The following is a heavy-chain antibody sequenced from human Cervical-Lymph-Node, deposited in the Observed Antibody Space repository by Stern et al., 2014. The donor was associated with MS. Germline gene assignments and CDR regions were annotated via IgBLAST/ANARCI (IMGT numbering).Heavy chain of an antibody. V-gene: IGHV1-69*06. CDR2: IVPIFGTS. Sequence: QLVQSGAEVKKPGSSVKVSCKASGGTLRSYAINWLRQAPGQGLEWMGGIVPIFGTSTYAQKFQGRVTITADKSTSTAYMELSSLRSEDTAVYYCAREGDRGGGYFFDYWGQGTLVTVSA. CDR3: AREGDRGGGYFFDY. D-gene: IGHD3-16*01. CDR1: GGTLRSYA. J-gene: IGHJ4*02.